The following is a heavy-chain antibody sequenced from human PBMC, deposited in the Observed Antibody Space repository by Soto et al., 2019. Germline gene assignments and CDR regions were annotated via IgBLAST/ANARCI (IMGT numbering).Heavy chain of an antibody. CDR1: GGSISSSSYY. CDR3: ARGGLDPLDY. J-gene: IGHJ4*02. CDR2: IYYSGST. Sequence: PSETLSLTCTVSGGSISSSSYYWGWIRQPPGKGLEWIGSIYYSGSTYYNPSLKSRVTISVDTSKNQFSLKLSSVTAADTAVYYCARGGLDPLDYWGQGTLVTVSS. D-gene: IGHD3-16*01. V-gene: IGHV4-39*01.